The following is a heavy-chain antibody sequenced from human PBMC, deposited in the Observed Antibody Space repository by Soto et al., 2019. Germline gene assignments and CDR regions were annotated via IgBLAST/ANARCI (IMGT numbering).Heavy chain of an antibody. J-gene: IGHJ4*02. V-gene: IGHV3-48*01. Sequence: EVQLVESGGGLVQPGGSLRLSCAASGFTFSSYSMNWVRQAPGKGLEWGSYSSSSSRTIYYADSVKGRFTISRDNAKNTLXLXXXXLRAEXTAVXXXAXDSPPIDYWGQGTLVTVSS. CDR3: AXDSPPIDY. CDR1: GFTFSSYS. CDR2: SSSSSRTI.